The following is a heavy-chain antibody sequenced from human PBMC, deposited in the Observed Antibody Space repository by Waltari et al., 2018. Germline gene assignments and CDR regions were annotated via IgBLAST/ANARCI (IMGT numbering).Heavy chain of an antibody. J-gene: IGHJ6*03. CDR3: ARVYGRYCSGGSCYQSFYYYMDV. CDR1: GGSFSGYY. D-gene: IGHD2-15*01. Sequence: QVQLQQWGAGLLKPSETLSLTCAVYGGSFSGYYWSWIRQPPGKGLEWIGEINHSGSTNYNPSLKSRVTISVDTSKNQFSLKLSSVTAADTAVYYCARVYGRYCSGGSCYQSFYYYMDVWGRGTTVTVSS. CDR2: INHSGST. V-gene: IGHV4-34*01.